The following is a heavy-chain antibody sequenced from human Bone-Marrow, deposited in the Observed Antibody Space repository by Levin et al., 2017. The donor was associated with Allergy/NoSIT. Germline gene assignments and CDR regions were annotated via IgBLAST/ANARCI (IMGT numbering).Heavy chain of an antibody. J-gene: IGHJ4*02. CDR2: IYPGDSDT. CDR1: GYSFASHW. Sequence: GESLKISCRASGYSFASHWIGWVRQMPGKGPEWMGVIYPGDSDTAYNPSFQGQVTISADKSINSAYLQWSSLKTSDTAIYYCARPGLKLGPFDYWGQGTLVTVTS. D-gene: IGHD7-27*01. V-gene: IGHV5-51*01. CDR3: ARPGLKLGPFDY.